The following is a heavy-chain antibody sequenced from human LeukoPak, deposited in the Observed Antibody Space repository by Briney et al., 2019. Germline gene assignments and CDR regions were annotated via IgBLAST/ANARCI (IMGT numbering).Heavy chain of an antibody. CDR2: ISAYNGNT. Sequence: ASVKVSCKASGYPFTSYGINWVRQAPGQGLEWMGWISAYNGNTNYAQKFQGRVTMTEDTSTDTAYMELSSLRSEDTAVYYCATESSGWLLFGYWGQETLVTVSS. V-gene: IGHV1-18*01. CDR1: GYPFTSYG. J-gene: IGHJ4*02. D-gene: IGHD6-19*01. CDR3: ATESSGWLLFGY.